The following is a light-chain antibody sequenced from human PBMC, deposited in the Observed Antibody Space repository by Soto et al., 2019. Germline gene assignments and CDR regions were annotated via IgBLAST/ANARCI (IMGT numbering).Light chain of an antibody. J-gene: IGLJ2*01. CDR2: NND. Sequence: QSVLTQPPSVSAAPGQMVTISCSGSSSNIGSNNVCWYQQFPGTAPKLLVYNNDKRPSGMPDRFSGSKSDTSATLAITGLQTGDEADYFCGTWDSGLSAVVFGGGTKLTVL. CDR1: SSNIGSNN. V-gene: IGLV1-51*01. CDR3: GTWDSGLSAVV.